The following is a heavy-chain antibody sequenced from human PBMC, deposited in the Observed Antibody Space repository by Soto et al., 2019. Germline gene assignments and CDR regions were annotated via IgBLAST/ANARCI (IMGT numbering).Heavy chain of an antibody. J-gene: IGHJ6*02. CDR3: ARHVPAAGYYYGMVV. CDR2: IIPIFGTA. D-gene: IGHD2-2*01. V-gene: IGHV1-69*05. Sequence: QVQLVQSGAEVKKPGSSVKVSCKASGGTFSSYAISWVRQAPGQGLEWMGGIIPIFGTANYAQKFQGRVTXTXXXSXXTAYMELSSLRSEDTAVYYCARHVPAAGYYYGMVVWGQGTTVTVSS. CDR1: GGTFSSYA.